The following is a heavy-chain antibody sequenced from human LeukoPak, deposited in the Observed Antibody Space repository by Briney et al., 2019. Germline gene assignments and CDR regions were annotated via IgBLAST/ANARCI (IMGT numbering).Heavy chain of an antibody. CDR1: GYSISSGYH. Sequence: SETLSLTCTVSGYSISSGYHWGWIRQPPGKGLEWIGSIDHSGSTYYNPSLKSRVTISVDTSKKQFSLQLQSVTPDDTPLYYCARGGLVRGTINSLIAFDIWGQGLMVTVSS. CDR3: ARGGLVRGTINSLIAFDI. J-gene: IGHJ3*02. CDR2: IDHSGST. V-gene: IGHV4-38-2*02. D-gene: IGHD3-10*01.